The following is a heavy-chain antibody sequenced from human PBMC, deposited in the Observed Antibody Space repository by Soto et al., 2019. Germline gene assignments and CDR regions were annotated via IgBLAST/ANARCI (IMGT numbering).Heavy chain of an antibody. CDR1: ESTFSSYA. CDR2: ISSSGGGT. CDR3: AGGSRWTGVDY. V-gene: IGHV3-23*01. J-gene: IGHJ4*02. D-gene: IGHD6-13*01. Sequence: EVQLLESGGGLVQPGGSLRLSCAASESTFSSYAMSWVRQAPGKGLEWVSGISSSGGGTYYADSVEGRFTISRDNSKNTLYLQMDSLRSEDMAVYYCAGGSRWTGVDYWGQGTLVTVSS.